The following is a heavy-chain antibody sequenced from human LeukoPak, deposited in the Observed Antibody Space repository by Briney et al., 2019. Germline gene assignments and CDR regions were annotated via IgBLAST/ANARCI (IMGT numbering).Heavy chain of an antibody. V-gene: IGHV4-59*02. CDR1: GGSVSNYY. CDR3: ASENSSGWSNY. J-gene: IGHJ4*02. D-gene: IGHD6-19*01. Sequence: SETLSLTCTVSGGSVSNYYWSWIRQPPGKGLEWIGYIYYSGSTNYNPSLKSRVTISVDTSKNQFSLKLSSVTAADTAVYYCASENSSGWSNYWGQGTLVTVSS. CDR2: IYYSGST.